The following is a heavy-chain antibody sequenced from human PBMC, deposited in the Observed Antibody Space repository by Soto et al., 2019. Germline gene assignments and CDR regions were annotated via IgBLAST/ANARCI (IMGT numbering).Heavy chain of an antibody. Sequence: EVQLLESGGGLVQPGGSLRLSCAASGFTFSSYAMSWVRQAPGKGLEWVSAISGSGGSTYYADSVKGRFTISRDNSKKTLYLQMNSLRAEDTAVYYCAKDVREAAAAPDAVDYWGQGTLVTVSS. CDR3: AKDVREAAAAPDAVDY. D-gene: IGHD6-13*01. CDR2: ISGSGGST. J-gene: IGHJ4*02. V-gene: IGHV3-23*01. CDR1: GFTFSSYA.